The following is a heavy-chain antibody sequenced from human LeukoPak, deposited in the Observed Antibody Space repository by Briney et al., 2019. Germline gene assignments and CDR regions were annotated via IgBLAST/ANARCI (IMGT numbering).Heavy chain of an antibody. Sequence: PGGSLRLSCAASGFTFSSNWMSWVRQAPGKGLEWVANIKQDGSEKYYVDSVKGRFTISRDNAKNSLYLQMNSLRAEDTAVYYCARDPPLITAAGNRYFQHWGQGTLVTVSS. V-gene: IGHV3-7*01. D-gene: IGHD6-13*01. CDR1: GFTFSSNW. J-gene: IGHJ1*01. CDR2: IKQDGSEK. CDR3: ARDPPLITAAGNRYFQH.